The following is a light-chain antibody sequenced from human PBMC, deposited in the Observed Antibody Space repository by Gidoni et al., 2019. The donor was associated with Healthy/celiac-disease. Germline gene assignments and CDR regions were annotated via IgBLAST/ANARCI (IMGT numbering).Light chain of an antibody. V-gene: IGKV1-39*01. Sequence: DIKMTQSPSSLSASVGDRVTITCRASHSISSYLNWYQQKPGKAPKLLIYAASSLKSGVPSRCSGSGSGTDFTLTISSLQPEDFATYYCQQSYSTPYTFGQGTKLEIK. CDR3: QQSYSTPYT. J-gene: IGKJ2*01. CDR1: HSISSY. CDR2: AAS.